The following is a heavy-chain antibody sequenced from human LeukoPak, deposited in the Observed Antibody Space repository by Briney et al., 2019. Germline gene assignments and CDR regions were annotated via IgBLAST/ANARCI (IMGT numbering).Heavy chain of an antibody. CDR3: ARVPFYYYDSSGYQDY. V-gene: IGHV4-30-4*01. J-gene: IGHJ4*02. CDR2: IYYSGST. CDR1: GGSISSGDYY. Sequence: KSSETLSLTCTVSGGSISSGDYYWSWIRQPPGKGLEWIGYIYYSGSTYYNPSLKSRVTISVDTSKNQFSLKLSSVTAADMAVYYCARVPFYYYDSSGYQDYWGQGTLVTVSS. D-gene: IGHD3-22*01.